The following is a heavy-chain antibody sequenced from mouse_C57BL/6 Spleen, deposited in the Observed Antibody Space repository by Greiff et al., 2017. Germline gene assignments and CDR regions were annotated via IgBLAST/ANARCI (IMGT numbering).Heavy chain of an antibody. Sequence: EVKLMESGGDLVKPGGSLKLSCAASGFTFSSYGMSWVRQTPDKRLEWVATISSGGSYTYYPDSVKGRFTTSRDNAKNTLYLQMSSLKSEDTAMYYCARRAMVTTGGYFDYWGQGTTLTVSS. CDR1: GFTFSSYG. CDR2: ISSGGSYT. D-gene: IGHD2-2*01. V-gene: IGHV5-6*02. CDR3: ARRAMVTTGGYFDY. J-gene: IGHJ2*01.